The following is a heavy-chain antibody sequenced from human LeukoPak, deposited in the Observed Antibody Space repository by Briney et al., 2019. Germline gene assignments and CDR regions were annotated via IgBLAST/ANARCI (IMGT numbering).Heavy chain of an antibody. D-gene: IGHD6-13*01. V-gene: IGHV4-38-2*01. CDR2: IYHSGST. J-gene: IGHJ4*02. CDR1: GYSISSGYY. CDR3: ARVQAAAGTDYFDY. Sequence: SETLSLTCAVSGYSISSGYYWGWIRQPPGKGLEWIGGIYHSGSTYYNPSLKSRVTISVDTSKNQFSLKLSSVTAADTAVYYCARVQAAAGTDYFDYWGQGTLVTVSS.